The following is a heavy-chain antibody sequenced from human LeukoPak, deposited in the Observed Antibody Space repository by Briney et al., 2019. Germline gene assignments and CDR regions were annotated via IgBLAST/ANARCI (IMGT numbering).Heavy chain of an antibody. D-gene: IGHD6-25*01. V-gene: IGHV3-23*01. CDR1: GFAFNNYV. CDR3: AKGSGTSRPYYLDY. CDR2: ISASGDST. Sequence: AGGSLRLSCAASGFAFNNYVMTWVRQAPGKGLDWFSAISASGDSTYYADSVKGRFTISRDSSKSTMYLQMTSLTAEDTAVYYCAKGSGTSRPYYLDYWGRGTLVTVSS. J-gene: IGHJ4*02.